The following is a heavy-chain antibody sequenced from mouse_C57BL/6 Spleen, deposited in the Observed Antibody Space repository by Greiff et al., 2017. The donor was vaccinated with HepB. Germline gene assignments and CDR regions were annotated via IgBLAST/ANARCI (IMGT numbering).Heavy chain of an antibody. V-gene: IGHV1-64*01. CDR2: IHPNSGST. J-gene: IGHJ1*03. Sequence: QVQLQQPGAELVKPGASVKLSCKASGYTFTSYWMHWVKQRPGQGLEWIGMIHPNSGSTNYNEKFKSKATLTVDKSSSTAYMQLSSLTSEDSAVYYCAREGGRGTNWYFDVWGTGTTVTVSS. D-gene: IGHD1-1*01. CDR3: AREGGRGTNWYFDV. CDR1: GYTFTSYW.